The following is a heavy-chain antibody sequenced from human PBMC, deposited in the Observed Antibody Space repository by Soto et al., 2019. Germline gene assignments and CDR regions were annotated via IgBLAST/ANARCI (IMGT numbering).Heavy chain of an antibody. V-gene: IGHV1-69*01. CDR1: GGTFSSYA. CDR3: ARSNYDILTGIYYYGMDV. Sequence: QVQLVQSGAEVQKPGSSVKVSCKASGGTFSSYAISWVRQAPGQGLEWMGGIIPIFGTANYAQKFQGRVTITADESTSTAYMELSSLRSEDTAVYYCARSNYDILTGIYYYGMDVWGQGTTVTVSS. J-gene: IGHJ6*02. CDR2: IIPIFGTA. D-gene: IGHD3-9*01.